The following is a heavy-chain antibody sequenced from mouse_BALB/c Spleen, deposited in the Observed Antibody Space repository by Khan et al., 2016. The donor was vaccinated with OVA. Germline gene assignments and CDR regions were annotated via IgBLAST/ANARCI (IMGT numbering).Heavy chain of an antibody. CDR1: GYTFTEYT. V-gene: IGHV1-22*01. J-gene: IGHJ4*01. CDR2: IDPKNGVT. Sequence: EVQLQESGPELVKPGASVKMSCKTSGYTFTEYTLHWVKQSHGKSLEWIGVIDPKNGVTSYNQKFKGKATLTVDRSSSTAYMGFRSLTSEDSAVSYCARDAGRYWGQGTSVTVSS. D-gene: IGHD3-3*01. CDR3: ARDAGRY.